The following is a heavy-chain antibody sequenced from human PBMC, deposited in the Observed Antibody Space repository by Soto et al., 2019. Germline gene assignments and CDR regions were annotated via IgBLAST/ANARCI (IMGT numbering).Heavy chain of an antibody. CDR1: GGSFSGYY. Sequence: QVQLQQWGAGLLKPSETLSLTCAVYGGSFSGYYWSWIRQPPGKGLEWIGEINHSGSTNYNPSLKSRVNISVDTSKNQFSLKLSSVTAADTAVYYCARGVRWFGELLFWGKGTTVTVSS. CDR3: ARGVRWFGELLF. V-gene: IGHV4-34*01. J-gene: IGHJ6*04. D-gene: IGHD3-10*01. CDR2: INHSGST.